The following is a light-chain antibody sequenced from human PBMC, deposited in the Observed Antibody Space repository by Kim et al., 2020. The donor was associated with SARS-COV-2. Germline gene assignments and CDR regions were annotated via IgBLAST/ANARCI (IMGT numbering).Light chain of an antibody. CDR3: QHYSSSPTWT. CDR1: QSVSSSY. V-gene: IGKV3-20*01. Sequence: EIVLTQSPGTLSLSPGERATLSCRASQSVSSSYLAWYQQKPGQAPRLLIYGASSRATGIPDRFSGSGSGTDFTLTISRLEPEDFAVYYCQHYSSSPTWTFGQGTKVDIK. CDR2: GAS. J-gene: IGKJ1*01.